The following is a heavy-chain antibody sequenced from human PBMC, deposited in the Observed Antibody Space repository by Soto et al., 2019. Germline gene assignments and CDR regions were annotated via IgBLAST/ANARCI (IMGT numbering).Heavy chain of an antibody. D-gene: IGHD6-6*01. CDR3: ARTRIGSSWSFDFDY. J-gene: IGHJ4*02. CDR2: IYYSGST. CDR1: GGSISSYY. V-gene: IGHV4-59*01. Sequence: SETLSLTCTVSGGSISSYYWSWIRQPPGKGLEWIGYIYYSGSTNYNPSLKSRVTISVDTSKNQFSLKLSSVTAADTAVYYCARTRIGSSWSFDFDYWGQGTLVTVSS.